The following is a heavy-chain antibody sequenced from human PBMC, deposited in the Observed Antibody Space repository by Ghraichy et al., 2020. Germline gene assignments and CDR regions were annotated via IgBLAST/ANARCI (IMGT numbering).Heavy chain of an antibody. CDR2: IKQDGSEK. CDR1: GFTFSSYW. V-gene: IGHV3-7*01. D-gene: IGHD3-10*01. CDR3: ARDDRGFGSDAFDI. Sequence: GGSLRLSCAASGFTFSSYWMSWVRKAPGKGLEWVANIKQDGSEKYYVDSVKGRFTISRDNAKNSLYLQMNSLRAEDTAVYYCARDDRGFGSDAFDIWGQGTMVTVSS. J-gene: IGHJ3*02.